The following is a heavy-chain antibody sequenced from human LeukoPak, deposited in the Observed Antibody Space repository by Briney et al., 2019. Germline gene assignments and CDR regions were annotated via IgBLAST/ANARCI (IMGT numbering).Heavy chain of an antibody. Sequence: GGSLRLSCAASGFTFSSYGMHWVRQAPGKGLEWVAFIRYDGSNKYYADSVKGRFTISRDNSKNTLYLQMNSLRAEDTAVYYCARDRGGSPYYYGMDVWGQGTTVTVSS. D-gene: IGHD1-26*01. J-gene: IGHJ6*02. CDR2: IRYDGSNK. CDR3: ARDRGGSPYYYGMDV. CDR1: GFTFSSYG. V-gene: IGHV3-30*02.